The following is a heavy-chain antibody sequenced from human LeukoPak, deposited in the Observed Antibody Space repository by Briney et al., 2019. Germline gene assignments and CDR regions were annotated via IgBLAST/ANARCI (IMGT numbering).Heavy chain of an antibody. CDR1: GFTVNNNY. CDR2: IYSGGST. D-gene: IGHD2-2*01. V-gene: IGHV3-53*01. Sequence: GGSLRLSCAASGFTVNNNYMSWVRQTPGKGLEWVSVIYSGGSTYYADSVEGRFTISRDNSKNTLYLQMNSLRAEDTAVYYCARAVVPAAPYYYGMDVWGQGTTVTVSS. CDR3: ARAVVPAAPYYYGMDV. J-gene: IGHJ6*02.